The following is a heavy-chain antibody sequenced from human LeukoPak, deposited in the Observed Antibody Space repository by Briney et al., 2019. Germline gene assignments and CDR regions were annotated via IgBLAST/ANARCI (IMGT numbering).Heavy chain of an antibody. CDR2: IKSKTDGGTT. CDR3: TTDLPCISTSCPPGAFDI. D-gene: IGHD2-2*01. Sequence: KAGGSLRLSCAASGFTFSNAWMSWVRQAPGKGLEWVGRIKSKTDGGTTDYAAPVKGRFTISRDDSKNTLYLQMNSLKTEDTAVYYCTTDLPCISTSCPPGAFDIWGQGTMVTVSS. V-gene: IGHV3-15*01. J-gene: IGHJ3*02. CDR1: GFTFSNAW.